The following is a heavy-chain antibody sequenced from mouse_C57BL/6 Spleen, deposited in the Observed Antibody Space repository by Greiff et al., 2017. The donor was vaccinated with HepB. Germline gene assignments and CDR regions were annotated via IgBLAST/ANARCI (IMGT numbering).Heavy chain of an antibody. Sequence: QVQLQQPGAELVRPGSSVKLSCKASGYTFTSYWMHWVKQRPIQGLEWIGNIDPSDSETHYNQKFKDKATLTVDKSSSTAYMQLSSLTSEDSAVYYCARTTTVVHYYAMDYWGQGTSVTVSS. CDR3: ARTTTVVHYYAMDY. CDR2: IDPSDSET. CDR1: GYTFTSYW. V-gene: IGHV1-52*01. D-gene: IGHD1-1*01. J-gene: IGHJ4*01.